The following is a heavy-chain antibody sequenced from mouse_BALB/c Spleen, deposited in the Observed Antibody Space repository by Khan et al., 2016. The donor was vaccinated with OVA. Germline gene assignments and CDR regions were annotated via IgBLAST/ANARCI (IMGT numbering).Heavy chain of an antibody. J-gene: IGHJ4*01. Sequence: EVQLQESGPDLVKPSQSLSLTCTVTGYSITSGYSWHWIRQFPGNKLEWMGYIHYIGSTNYNPSLKSRISITRDTSKNQFFLQLTSVTTEDTATYYCAAYYDYDYAMDYWGQGTSVTVSS. V-gene: IGHV3-1*02. CDR3: AAYYDYDYAMDY. CDR1: GYSITSGYS. CDR2: IHYIGST. D-gene: IGHD2-4*01.